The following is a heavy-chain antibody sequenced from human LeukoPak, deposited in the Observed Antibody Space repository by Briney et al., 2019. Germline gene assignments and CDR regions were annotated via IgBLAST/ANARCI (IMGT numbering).Heavy chain of an antibody. Sequence: SETLSLTRTVSGGSISSYYWSWIRQPPGKGLEWIGYIYYSGSTNYNPSLKSRVTISVDTSKNQFSLKLSSVTAADTAVYYCARDGPTALDYWGQGTLVTVSS. D-gene: IGHD4-11*01. CDR3: ARDGPTALDY. CDR1: GGSISSYY. J-gene: IGHJ4*02. CDR2: IYYSGST. V-gene: IGHV4-59*01.